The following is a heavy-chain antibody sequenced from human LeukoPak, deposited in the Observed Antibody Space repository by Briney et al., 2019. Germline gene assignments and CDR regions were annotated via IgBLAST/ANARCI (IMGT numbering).Heavy chain of an antibody. CDR3: AREGSSSSASWFDP. D-gene: IGHD6-6*01. CDR2: INPNSGGT. Sequence: ASVKVSCKXSGYTFTGYYMHWVRQAPGQGLEWMGRINPNSGGTNYPQKFQGRVTMTRDTSISTAYMELSRLRSDDTAVYYCAREGSSSSASWFDPWGQGTLVTVSS. V-gene: IGHV1-2*06. J-gene: IGHJ5*02. CDR1: GYTFTGYY.